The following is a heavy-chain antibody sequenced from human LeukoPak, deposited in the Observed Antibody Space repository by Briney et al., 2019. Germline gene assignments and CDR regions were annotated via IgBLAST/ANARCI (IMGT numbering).Heavy chain of an antibody. CDR2: IIPIFGTA. D-gene: IGHD3-10*01. J-gene: IGHJ4*02. CDR3: ARVPGRFADY. Sequence: ASVKVSCKASGGAFSSYAISWVRQAPGQGLEWMGEIIPIFGTANYAQKFQGRVTITADESTSTAYMELSSLRSEDTAVYYCARVPGRFADYWGQGTLVTVSS. V-gene: IGHV1-69*01. CDR1: GGAFSSYA.